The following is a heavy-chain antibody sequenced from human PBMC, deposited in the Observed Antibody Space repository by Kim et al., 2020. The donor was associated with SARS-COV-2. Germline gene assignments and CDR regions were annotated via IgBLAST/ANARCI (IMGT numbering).Heavy chain of an antibody. V-gene: IGHV4-34*01. CDR3: ARGLYDFWSGYYTGMDV. Sequence: KRRVTISVDTSKNQFPLKLSSVTAADTAVYYCARGLYDFWSGYYTGMDVWGQGTTVTVSS. D-gene: IGHD3-3*01. J-gene: IGHJ6*02.